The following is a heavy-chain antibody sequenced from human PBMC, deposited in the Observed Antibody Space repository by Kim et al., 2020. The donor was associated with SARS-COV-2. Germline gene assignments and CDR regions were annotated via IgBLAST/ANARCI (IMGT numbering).Heavy chain of an antibody. CDR1: GFTFSNAW. Sequence: GGSLRLSCAASGFTFSNAWMSWVRQAPGKGLEWVGRIKSKTDGGTTDYAAPVKGRFTISRDDSKNTLYLQMNSLKTEDTAVYYCTTDLLYGGDLNWFDPWGQGTLVTVSS. CDR3: TTDLLYGGDLNWFDP. D-gene: IGHD2-21*02. CDR2: IKSKTDGGTT. V-gene: IGHV3-15*01. J-gene: IGHJ5*02.